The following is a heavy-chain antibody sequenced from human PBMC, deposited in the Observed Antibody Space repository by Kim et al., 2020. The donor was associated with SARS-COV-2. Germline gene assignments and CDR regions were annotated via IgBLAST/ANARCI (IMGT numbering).Heavy chain of an antibody. CDR2: INRDGSQK. Sequence: GGSLRLSCDASGFTFSRCRMSWVRQAPGKTLEWVAYINRDGSQKYNMDSVKCRFIISRDNTKNLLSLQMTNLRGEDTAVYYCVREGDEDCAAAPNHCGQG. V-gene: IGHV3-7*01. D-gene: IGHD6-13*01. CDR1: GFTFSRCR. J-gene: IGHJ1*01. CDR3: VREGDEDCAAAPNH.